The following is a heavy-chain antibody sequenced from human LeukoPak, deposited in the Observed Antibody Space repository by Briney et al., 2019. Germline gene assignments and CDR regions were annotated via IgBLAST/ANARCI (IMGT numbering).Heavy chain of an antibody. CDR1: GGSFSGYY. V-gene: IGHV4-34*01. Sequence: SETLSLTCAVYGGSFSGYYWSWIRQPPGKGPEWIGEINHSGSTNYNPSLKSRVTISVDTSKNQFSLKLSSVTAADTAVYYCARRPRGYGSGSYYGDWGQGTLVTVSS. J-gene: IGHJ4*02. CDR2: INHSGST. CDR3: ARRPRGYGSGSYYGD. D-gene: IGHD3-10*01.